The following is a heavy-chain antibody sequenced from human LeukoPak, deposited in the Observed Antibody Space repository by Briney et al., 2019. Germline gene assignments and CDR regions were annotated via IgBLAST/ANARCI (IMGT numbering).Heavy chain of an antibody. Sequence: SETLSLTCTVSGGSISSYYWSWIRQPPGKGLEWIGEINHSGSTNYNPSLKSRVTISVDASKNQFSLKLSSVTAADTAVYYCARAHIWYQLRVRQGFDPWGQGILVTVSS. J-gene: IGHJ5*02. CDR2: INHSGST. CDR3: ARAHIWYQLRVRQGFDP. D-gene: IGHD2-2*01. V-gene: IGHV4-34*01. CDR1: GGSISSYY.